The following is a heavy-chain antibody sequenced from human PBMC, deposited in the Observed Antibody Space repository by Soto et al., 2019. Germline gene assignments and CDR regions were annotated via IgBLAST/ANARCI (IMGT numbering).Heavy chain of an antibody. Sequence: QVQLQESGPGLVKPSQTLSLTCTVSGGSISSGDYYWSWIRQPPGKGLEWIGYIYYSGSTYYHPSLQSRVTIQVDTCQNQFSQKLTSVTAADTAVYYCSRDGQKDDDAGGSAFDIWGQGTMVTVSS. CDR3: SRDGQKDDDAGGSAFDI. D-gene: IGHD2-15*01. CDR1: GGSISSGDYY. J-gene: IGHJ3*02. V-gene: IGHV4-30-4*01. CDR2: IYYSGST.